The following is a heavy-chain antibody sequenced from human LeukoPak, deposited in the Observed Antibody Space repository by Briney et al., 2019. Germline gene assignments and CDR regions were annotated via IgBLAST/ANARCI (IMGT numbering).Heavy chain of an antibody. CDR3: ARQRLQRLAMADYFDY. Sequence: PGGSLRLSCAASGFIVSNAWMSWVRQAPGKGLEWVANIKQDGSEKYYVDSVKGRFTISRDNAKNSLYLQMNSLRAEDTAVYYCARQRLQRLAMADYFDYWGQGTLVTVSS. V-gene: IGHV3-7*01. CDR1: GFIVSNAW. D-gene: IGHD5-18*01. CDR2: IKQDGSEK. J-gene: IGHJ4*02.